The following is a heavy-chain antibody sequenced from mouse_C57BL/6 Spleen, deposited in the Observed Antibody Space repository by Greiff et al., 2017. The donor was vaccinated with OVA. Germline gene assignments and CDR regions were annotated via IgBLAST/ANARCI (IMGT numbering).Heavy chain of an antibody. CDR1: GYTFTSYW. CDR3: ARGTTMVTTTGYYAMDY. J-gene: IGHJ4*01. CDR2: IDPSASYT. Sequence: QVQLQQPGAELVKPGASVKLSCKASGYTFTSYWMQWVKQRPGQGLEWIGEIDPSASYTNYNQKFKGKATLTVDTSSSTAYMQLSSLTSEDSAVYYCARGTTMVTTTGYYAMDYWGQGTSVTVSS. D-gene: IGHD2-2*01. V-gene: IGHV1-50*01.